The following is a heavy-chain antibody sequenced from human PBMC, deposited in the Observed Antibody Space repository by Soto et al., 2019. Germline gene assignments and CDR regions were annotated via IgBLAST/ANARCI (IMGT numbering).Heavy chain of an antibody. CDR1: GFTFSSYG. J-gene: IGHJ4*02. CDR2: ISYDGSNK. V-gene: IGHV3-30*18. CDR3: AKTGYSSGWYFDY. D-gene: IGHD6-19*01. Sequence: VQLVESGGGVVQPGRSLRLSCAASGFTFSSYGMHWVRQAPGKGLEWVAVISYDGSNKYYADSVKGRFTISRDNSKNTLYLQMNSLRAEDTAVYYCAKTGYSSGWYFDYWGQGTLVTVSS.